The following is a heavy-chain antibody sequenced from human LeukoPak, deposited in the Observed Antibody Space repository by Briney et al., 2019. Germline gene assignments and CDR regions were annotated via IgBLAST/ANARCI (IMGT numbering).Heavy chain of an antibody. CDR1: GFTFSSYA. CDR2: ISYDGSDK. Sequence: GGSLRLSCAASGFTFSSYAMHWVRQAPGKGLEWVAVISYDGSDKYYADSVKGRFTISRDNSKNTLDLQMNSLRPEDTAVYYCARVYSSSWSDLYYYGMDVWGQGTTVTVSS. J-gene: IGHJ6*02. CDR3: ARVYSSSWSDLYYYGMDV. D-gene: IGHD6-13*01. V-gene: IGHV3-30-3*01.